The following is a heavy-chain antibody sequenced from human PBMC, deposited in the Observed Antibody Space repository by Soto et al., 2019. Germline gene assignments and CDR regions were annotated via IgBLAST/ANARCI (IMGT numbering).Heavy chain of an antibody. CDR1: GFTFSSYW. Sequence: VQLVESGGGLVQPGGSLRLSCAASGFTFSSYWMHWVRQAPGKGLVWVSRINSDGSSTSYADSVKGRFTISRDNAKNTLYLQMNSLRAEDTAVYYCARDPVTIFGVVNFDYWGQGTLVTVSS. CDR3: ARDPVTIFGVVNFDY. D-gene: IGHD3-3*01. J-gene: IGHJ4*02. CDR2: INSDGSST. V-gene: IGHV3-74*01.